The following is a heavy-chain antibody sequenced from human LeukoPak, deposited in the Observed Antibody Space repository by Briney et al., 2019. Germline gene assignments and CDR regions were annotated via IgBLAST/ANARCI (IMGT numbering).Heavy chain of an antibody. CDR2: LYTGGDT. D-gene: IGHD3-10*01. Sequence: GGSLRLSCAVSGFSVSAHYMSWVRQAPGKGLECVSFLYTGGDTYYADSVKGRFTISRDNSKNTLYLQMNGLRAEDTAVYYCARGPGSRGIFDYWGQGTLVAVSP. CDR3: ARGPGSRGIFDY. J-gene: IGHJ4*02. V-gene: IGHV3-53*01. CDR1: GFSVSAHY.